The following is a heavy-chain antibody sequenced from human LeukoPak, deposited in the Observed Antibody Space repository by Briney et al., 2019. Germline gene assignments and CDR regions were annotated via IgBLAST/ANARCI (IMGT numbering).Heavy chain of an antibody. CDR2: ISGDGDST. V-gene: IGHV3-43*02. Sequence: GGSLRLSRAASGFIFDDYAMHWVRQAPGKGLEWVSLISGDGDSTYYVDSVKGRFTISRDNSKNSLYLQMNSLRTEDTALYYCAKDLGPNGAAWFDPWGQGTLVTVSS. CDR1: GFIFDDYA. D-gene: IGHD4-17*01. J-gene: IGHJ5*02. CDR3: AKDLGPNGAAWFDP.